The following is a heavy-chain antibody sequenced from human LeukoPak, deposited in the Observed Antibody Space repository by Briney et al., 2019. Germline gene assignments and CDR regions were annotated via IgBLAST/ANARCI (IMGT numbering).Heavy chain of an antibody. J-gene: IGHJ3*02. CDR3: ARGMRAFDI. CDR2: ISGSGGST. Sequence: GGSLRLSCAASGFTFSSYAMSWVRQAPGKGLEWVSAISGSGGSTYYADSVKGRFTISRDNAKNSLYLQMNSLRAEDTAVYYCARGMRAFDIWGQGTMVTVSS. CDR1: GFTFSSYA. D-gene: IGHD3-10*01. V-gene: IGHV3-23*01.